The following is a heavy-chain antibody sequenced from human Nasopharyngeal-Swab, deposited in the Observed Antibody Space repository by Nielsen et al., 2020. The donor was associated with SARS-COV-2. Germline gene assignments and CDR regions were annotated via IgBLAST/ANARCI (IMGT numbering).Heavy chain of an antibody. CDR2: MNANSVNK. Sequence: ARQAPGQGLEWMGWMNANSVNKGSAQKFLGRITMTRDTPTTTVYMELSSLRSEDTAVYYCAGYIGDYRSFAYWGQGTLVTVSS. J-gene: IGHJ4*02. D-gene: IGHD4-17*01. V-gene: IGHV1-8*01. CDR3: AGYIGDYRSFAY.